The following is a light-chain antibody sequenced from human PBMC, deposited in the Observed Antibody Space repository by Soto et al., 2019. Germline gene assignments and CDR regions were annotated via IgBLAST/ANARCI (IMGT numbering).Light chain of an antibody. J-gene: IGKJ1*01. CDR3: QQTYTLPHT. CDR2: FAS. Sequence: DIQMTQSPSSLSASVGDTVTITCRASQIIVTYLNWYQHKPGKAPKLLIYFASTLQSEVPSRFSGSRSGTDFTLTISSLQPEDFATYYCQQTYTLPHTFGQGTKVDIK. CDR1: QIIVTY. V-gene: IGKV1-39*01.